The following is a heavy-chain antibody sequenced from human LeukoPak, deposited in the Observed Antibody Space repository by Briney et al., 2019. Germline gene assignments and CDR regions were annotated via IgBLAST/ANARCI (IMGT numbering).Heavy chain of an antibody. J-gene: IGHJ4*02. V-gene: IGHV3-23*01. CDR3: TKDYDFWSGGIDY. CDR2: ISGSDTST. D-gene: IGHD3-3*01. CDR1: GFTFRGYA. Sequence: GGSLRLSCAASGFTFRGYAMSWVRQAPGKGLEWVSYISGSDTSTSYADSLKGRFTISRDNSRNTLYLQMNSLRVEDTAIYYCTKDYDFWSGGIDYWGQGTLVTVSS.